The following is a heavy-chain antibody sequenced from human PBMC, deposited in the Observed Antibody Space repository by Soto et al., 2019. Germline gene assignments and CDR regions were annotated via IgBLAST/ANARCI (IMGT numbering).Heavy chain of an antibody. CDR1: GGTFSSYA. V-gene: IGHV1-69*13. D-gene: IGHD1-26*01. CDR3: ANNGMVSGSYHALGY. Sequence: SVQVSCQASGGTFSSYAISWVRQAPGQGLEWMGGIIPIFGTANYAQKFQGRVTITADESTSTAYMELSSLRSEDTAVYYCANNGMVSGSYHALGYWGQGTLVTVSS. J-gene: IGHJ4*02. CDR2: IIPIFGTA.